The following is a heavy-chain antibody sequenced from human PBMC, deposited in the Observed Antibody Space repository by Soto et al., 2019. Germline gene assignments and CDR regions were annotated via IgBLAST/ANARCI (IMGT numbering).Heavy chain of an antibody. Sequence: QVQLVQSGAEVKKPGSSVKVSCQASGGTFSSYTISWVRQAPGQGLEWMGRIIPILGIANYAQKFQGRVTITADKSTSTADMELSSLRSEDTAVYYCASNIGFDRSDYWGQGTLVTVSS. D-gene: IGHD3-9*01. CDR2: IIPILGIA. CDR1: GGTFSSYT. V-gene: IGHV1-69*02. CDR3: ASNIGFDRSDY. J-gene: IGHJ4*02.